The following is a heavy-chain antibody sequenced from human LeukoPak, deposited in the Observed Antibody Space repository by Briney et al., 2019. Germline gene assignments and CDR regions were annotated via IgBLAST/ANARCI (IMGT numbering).Heavy chain of an antibody. J-gene: IGHJ5*02. CDR1: GGSISSGSYY. CDR2: IDTTGSI. Sequence: NPSETLSLTGTVSGGSISSGSYYWSWIRQPAGKGLEWIGRIDTTGSIHYNPCIMTRITISVDASTNQVSLKLSSVSPPCTAVYYCARVPYDFWSGYPLGWFDPWGQGTLVTVSS. CDR3: ARVPYDFWSGYPLGWFDP. V-gene: IGHV4-61*02. D-gene: IGHD3-3*01.